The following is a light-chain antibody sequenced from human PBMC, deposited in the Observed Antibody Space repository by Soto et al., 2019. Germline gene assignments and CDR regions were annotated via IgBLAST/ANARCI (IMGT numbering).Light chain of an antibody. V-gene: IGLV2-23*01. Sequence: QSALTQPASVSGSPGQSITMSCTGTSSDVGSYNLVSWYQQHPGKAPKLMIYEGSKRPSGISNRFSGSKSGNTASLTISGLQAEDEAEYYCCSYADSSRIYVFGSGTKVTVL. CDR3: CSYADSSRIYV. CDR1: SSDVGSYNL. J-gene: IGLJ1*01. CDR2: EGS.